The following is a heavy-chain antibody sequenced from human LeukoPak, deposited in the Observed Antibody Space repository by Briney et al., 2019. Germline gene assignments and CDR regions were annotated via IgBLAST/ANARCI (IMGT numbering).Heavy chain of an antibody. CDR2: ISYDGRQN. V-gene: IGHV3-30*04. CDR3: ARVYLERLTAGYFDH. J-gene: IGHJ4*02. CDR1: GFTFSTYA. Sequence: PGRSLRLSCAASGFTFSTYAMNWVRQAPGKGLEWVAVISYDGRQNYYADSVKGRFTISRDNSKNTLYLQMNSLRDEDSAAYYCARVYLERLTAGYFDHWAREPGSPSPQ. D-gene: IGHD2-8*01.